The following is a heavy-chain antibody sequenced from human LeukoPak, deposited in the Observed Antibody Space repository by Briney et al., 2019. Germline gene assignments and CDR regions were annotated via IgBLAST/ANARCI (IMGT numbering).Heavy chain of an antibody. V-gene: IGHV3-9*01. Sequence: GGSLRLSCAASGFTLDDYVMHWVRQAPGKGLEWVSGISWNSVSIGYADSVKGRFTISRDNAKNSLYLQMSSLRAEDTALYYCAKDIGTGGTGWYFDLWGRGTLATVSS. CDR3: AKDIGTGGTGWYFDL. J-gene: IGHJ2*01. CDR2: ISWNSVSI. CDR1: GFTLDDYV. D-gene: IGHD6-13*01.